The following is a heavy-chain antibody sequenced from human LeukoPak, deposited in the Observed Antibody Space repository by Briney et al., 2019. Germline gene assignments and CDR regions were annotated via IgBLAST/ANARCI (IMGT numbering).Heavy chain of an antibody. CDR3: ARDQWGTSAAMVRFDY. D-gene: IGHD5-18*01. CDR1: GYTFTSYG. V-gene: IGHV1-18*01. Sequence: GASVTVSCTASGYTFTSYGISWVRQAPGQGLEWMGWISAYNGNTNYAQKLQGRVTMTTDTSTSTAYMELRSLRSDDTAVYYCARDQWGTSAAMVRFDYWGQGTLVTVSS. J-gene: IGHJ4*02. CDR2: ISAYNGNT.